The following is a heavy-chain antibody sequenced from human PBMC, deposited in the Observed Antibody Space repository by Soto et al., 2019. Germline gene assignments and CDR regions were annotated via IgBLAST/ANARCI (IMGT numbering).Heavy chain of an antibody. J-gene: IGHJ5*02. D-gene: IGHD2-2*01. CDR2: ISSSSSYV. CDR3: AREHPRPVVPVDP. V-gene: IGHV3-21*01. Sequence: EVQLVESGGGLVKPGGSLRLSCAASGFTFSSYSMNWVRQAPGKGLEWVSSISSSSSYVYYAASVKGRFTISRDNAKNSLYLQMTSLRAEDTAVYYCAREHPRPVVPVDPWGQGTLVTVSS. CDR1: GFTFSSYS.